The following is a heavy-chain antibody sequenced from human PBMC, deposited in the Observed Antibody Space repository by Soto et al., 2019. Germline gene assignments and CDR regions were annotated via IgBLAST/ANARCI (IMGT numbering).Heavy chain of an antibody. Sequence: QVQLVQSGAEVKKPGASVKVSCKASGYTFTSYAMHWVRQAPGQRLEWMGWINAGNGNTKYSQKFQGRVTITRDTSASTAYMELSSLRSEDTAVYYCARVHVVRIFDYYYGMDVWGQRTTVTVSS. D-gene: IGHD3-3*01. V-gene: IGHV1-3*01. J-gene: IGHJ6*02. CDR2: INAGNGNT. CDR1: GYTFTSYA. CDR3: ARVHVVRIFDYYYGMDV.